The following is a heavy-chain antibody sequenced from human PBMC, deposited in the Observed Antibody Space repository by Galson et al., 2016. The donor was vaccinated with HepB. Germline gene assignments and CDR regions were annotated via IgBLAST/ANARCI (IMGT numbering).Heavy chain of an antibody. CDR2: IDPTDSYS. V-gene: IGHV5-10-1*01. CDR3: ARHDGGESYDTVGYYLWAY. CDR1: GYRFTSYW. D-gene: IGHD3-22*01. J-gene: IGHJ4*02. Sequence: QSGAEVTKPGESLRISCQGSGYRFTSYWITWVRQMPGKGLEWVGRIDPTDSYSNYGPSFQGHVTISADKSKSTAYLQWSSLKASDTAMYYCARHDGGESYDTVGYYLWAYWGQGTLVTVSS.